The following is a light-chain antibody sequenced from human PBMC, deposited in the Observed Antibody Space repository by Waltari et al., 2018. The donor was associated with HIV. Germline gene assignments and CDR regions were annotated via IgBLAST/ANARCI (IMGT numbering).Light chain of an antibody. Sequence: VVMTQSPLSLPVTLGQPASISCSSSQRLVYSDGNTSLNWLQQRPGHSPRLLIYKVSNRDSVVPVRFSGSGSGTDFTLKISRVEAEDVGVYYCMQGTHWPYTFGQGTKLEIK. CDR2: KVS. J-gene: IGKJ2*01. CDR1: QRLVYSDGNTS. V-gene: IGKV2-30*01. CDR3: MQGTHWPYT.